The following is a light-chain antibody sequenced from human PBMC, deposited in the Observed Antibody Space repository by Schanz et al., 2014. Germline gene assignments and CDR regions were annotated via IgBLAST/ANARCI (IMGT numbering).Light chain of an antibody. CDR1: QDITKY. V-gene: IGKV1-33*01. J-gene: IGKJ1*01. CDR2: DAS. Sequence: DIQMTQSPSSLSASVGDRVTIACQASQDITKYVNWYQQKPGKAPKLLIYDASTLNTGVPSRFSGGGYGTDFTFTISSLQPEDIATYYCQHSYSPTWTFGQGTKVESK. CDR3: QHSYSPTWT.